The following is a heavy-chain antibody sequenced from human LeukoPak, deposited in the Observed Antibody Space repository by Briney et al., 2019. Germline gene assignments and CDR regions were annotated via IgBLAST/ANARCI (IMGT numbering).Heavy chain of an antibody. Sequence: ASVKVSCKASGYTFTSYYMHWVRQAPGQGLEWMGIINPSGGSTSYAQKFQGRVTMTRDTSTSTVYMELSSLRSEDTAVYYCARGVVLRYFDWLGGYFDYWGQGTLVTVSS. D-gene: IGHD3-9*01. V-gene: IGHV1-46*01. CDR1: GYTFTSYY. CDR2: INPSGGST. J-gene: IGHJ4*02. CDR3: ARGVVLRYFDWLGGYFDY.